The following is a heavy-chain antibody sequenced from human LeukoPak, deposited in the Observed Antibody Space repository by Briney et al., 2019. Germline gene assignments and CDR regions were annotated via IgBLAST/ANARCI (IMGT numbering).Heavy chain of an antibody. V-gene: IGHV3-33*01. CDR2: IWYDGSNK. CDR1: GFTVNTFG. CDR3: ARISCTGGSCRPYSYYDMDV. D-gene: IGHD2-15*01. J-gene: IGHJ6*02. Sequence: PGGSLRLSCAASGFTVNTFGMNWVRQAPGKGLEWVAVIWYDGSNKYYADSVKGRFTISRDNSKSTLYLQVNSLRAEDTAVYYCARISCTGGSCRPYSYYDMDVWGQGTTVTVSS.